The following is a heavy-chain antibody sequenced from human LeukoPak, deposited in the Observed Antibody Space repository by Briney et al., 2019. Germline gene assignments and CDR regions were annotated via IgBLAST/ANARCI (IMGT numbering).Heavy chain of an antibody. V-gene: IGHV3-21*01. CDR3: ASERYNWNYAFDY. Sequence: GGSLRLSCAASGFTFSSSSMNWVRQAPGKGLEWVSSISSGSSYIYYADPLKGRFTVSRDNAKNSLYLQMNSLRAEDTSVYYCASERYNWNYAFDYWGQGILVTVSS. D-gene: IGHD1-7*01. CDR2: ISSGSSYI. CDR1: GFTFSSSS. J-gene: IGHJ4*02.